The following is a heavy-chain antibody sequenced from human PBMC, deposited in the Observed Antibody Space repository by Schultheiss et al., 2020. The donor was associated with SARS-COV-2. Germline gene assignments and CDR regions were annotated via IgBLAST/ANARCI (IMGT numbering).Heavy chain of an antibody. D-gene: IGHD4-17*01. J-gene: IGHJ4*02. CDR1: GGSISSGGYY. V-gene: IGHV4-31*03. CDR2: IYYSGST. CDR3: ARGDGDYAAPVDY. Sequence: SETLSLTCTVSGGSISSGGYYWSWIRKHPGKGLEWIGYIYYSGSTYYNPSLKSRVTISVDKSKNQFSLKLSSVTAADTAVYYCARGDGDYAAPVDYWGQGTLVTVSS.